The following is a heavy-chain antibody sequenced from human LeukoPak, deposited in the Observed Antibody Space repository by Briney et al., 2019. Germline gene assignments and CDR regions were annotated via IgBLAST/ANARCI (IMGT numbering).Heavy chain of an antibody. CDR2: IYSGGST. CDR3: GRDLGVNNWFDP. J-gene: IGHJ5*02. V-gene: IGHV3-66*01. D-gene: IGHD3-10*01. Sequence: GGSLRLSCAASGFTVSSNYMSWVRQAPGKGLEWVSVIYSGGSTYYSDSVKGRFTITRDNSKNTLHLQMNSLRAEDTAVYYCGRDLGVNNWFDPWGQGTLVTVSS. CDR1: GFTVSSNY.